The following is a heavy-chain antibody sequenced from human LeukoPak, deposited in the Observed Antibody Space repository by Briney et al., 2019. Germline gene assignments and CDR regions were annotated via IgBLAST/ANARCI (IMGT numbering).Heavy chain of an antibody. CDR1: GGSISSYY. Sequence: PSETLSLTCTVSGGSISSYYWSWIRQPTGKGLEWIGYIYYSGSTNYNPYLKSRVTISVDTSKNQFSLKLSSVTAADTAVYYCARFSGSYYVEFAFDIWGQGTMVTVSS. J-gene: IGHJ3*02. D-gene: IGHD1-26*01. V-gene: IGHV4-59*01. CDR2: IYYSGST. CDR3: ARFSGSYYVEFAFDI.